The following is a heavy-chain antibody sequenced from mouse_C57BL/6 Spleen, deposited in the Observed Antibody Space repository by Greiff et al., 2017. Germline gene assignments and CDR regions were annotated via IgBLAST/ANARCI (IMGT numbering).Heavy chain of an antibody. Sequence: QVQLQQSGAELMKPGASVKLSCKATGYTFTGYWIEWVKQRPGHGLEWIGEMLPGSGSTNNNEKFKGKATFTADTSSNTAYMQLSSLTTEDSAIYYCARGTTVVARGEVFDYWGQGTTLTVSS. D-gene: IGHD1-1*01. V-gene: IGHV1-9*01. J-gene: IGHJ2*01. CDR1: GYTFTGYW. CDR2: MLPGSGST. CDR3: ARGTTVVARGEVFDY.